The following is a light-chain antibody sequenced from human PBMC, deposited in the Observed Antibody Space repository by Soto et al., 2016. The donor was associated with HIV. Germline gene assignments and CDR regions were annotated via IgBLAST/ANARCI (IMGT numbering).Light chain of an antibody. CDR1: SLRNYY. V-gene: IGLV3-19*01. J-gene: IGLJ2*01. CDR3: NSRDSSGNHLI. Sequence: SSELTQDPAVSVALGQTVRITCQGDSLRNYYASWYQQKPGQAPILVIYNKNNRPSGIPDRFSGSSSGNTASLTITGAQAEDEADYYCNSRDSSGNHLIFGGGTNLTVL. CDR2: NKN.